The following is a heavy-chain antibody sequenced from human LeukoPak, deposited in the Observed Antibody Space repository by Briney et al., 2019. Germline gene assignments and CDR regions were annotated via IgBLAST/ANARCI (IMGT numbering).Heavy chain of an antibody. D-gene: IGHD3-22*01. J-gene: IGHJ4*02. CDR2: IYHSGST. Sequence: SQTLSLTCAVSGGSISSGGYSWSWIRQPPGKGLEWIGYIYHSGSTYYNPSLKSRVTISVDRSKNQFSLKLSSVTAADTAVYYCARAYYYDSTHLDYWGQGTLVTVSS. CDR1: GGSISSGGYS. CDR3: ARAYYYDSTHLDY. V-gene: IGHV4-30-2*01.